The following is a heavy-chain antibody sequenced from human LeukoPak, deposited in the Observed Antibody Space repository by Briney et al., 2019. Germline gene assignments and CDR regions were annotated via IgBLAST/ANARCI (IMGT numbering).Heavy chain of an antibody. V-gene: IGHV3-23*01. CDR1: GFTFSSSA. Sequence: GGYLRLSCAASGFTFSSSAMSWVRRAPGKGLEWVSAISNNGGYTYYADSVQGRFTISRDNSKSTLCLQMNSLRAEDTAVYYCAKQLGYCSDGSCYFPYWGQGTLVTVSS. J-gene: IGHJ4*02. CDR2: ISNNGGYT. D-gene: IGHD2-15*01. CDR3: AKQLGYCSDGSCYFPY.